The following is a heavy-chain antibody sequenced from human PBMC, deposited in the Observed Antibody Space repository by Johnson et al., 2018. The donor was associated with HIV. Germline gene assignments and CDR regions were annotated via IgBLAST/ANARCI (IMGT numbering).Heavy chain of an antibody. CDR3: ARVTIFGVTKVDAFDI. Sequence: VQLVESGGGVVQPGRSLRLSCAASGFTFSDHYMDWVRQGPGKGLEWVGRIRNKVNSYTTQYAASVKGRFTISRDDSKNLMYLQMKSLRAEDTALYYCARVTIFGVTKVDAFDIWGQGTMVTVSS. CDR1: GFTFSDHY. CDR2: IRNKVNSYTT. D-gene: IGHD3-3*01. V-gene: IGHV3-72*01. J-gene: IGHJ3*02.